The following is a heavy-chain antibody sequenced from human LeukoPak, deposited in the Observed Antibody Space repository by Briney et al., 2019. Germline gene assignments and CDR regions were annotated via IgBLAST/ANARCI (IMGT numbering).Heavy chain of an antibody. Sequence: SETLSLTCAAYGGSFSGYYWSWIRQPPGKGLEWIGEINHSGSTNYNPSLKSRVTISVDTSKNQFSLKLSSVTAADTAVYYCARPGILTGYFDYWGQGTLVTVSS. D-gene: IGHD3-9*01. V-gene: IGHV4-34*01. J-gene: IGHJ4*02. CDR2: INHSGST. CDR3: ARPGILTGYFDY. CDR1: GGSFSGYY.